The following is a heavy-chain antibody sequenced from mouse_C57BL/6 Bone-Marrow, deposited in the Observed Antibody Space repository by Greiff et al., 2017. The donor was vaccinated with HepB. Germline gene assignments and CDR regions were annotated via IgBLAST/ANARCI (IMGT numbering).Heavy chain of an antibody. CDR3: ARSPYGNYEDAMDY. CDR2: INPSSGYT. V-gene: IGHV1-7*01. Sequence: QVQLKESGAELAKPGASVKLSCKASGYTFPSYWMHWVKQRPGQGLEWIGYINPSSGYTKYNQKFKDKATLTADKSSSTAYMQLSSLTYEDSAVYYCARSPYGNYEDAMDYWGQGTSVTVSS. CDR1: GYTFPSYW. D-gene: IGHD2-1*01. J-gene: IGHJ4*01.